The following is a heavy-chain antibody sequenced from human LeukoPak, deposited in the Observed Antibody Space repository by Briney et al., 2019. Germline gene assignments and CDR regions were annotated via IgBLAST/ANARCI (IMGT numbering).Heavy chain of an antibody. V-gene: IGHV1-2*04. CDR1: GYTFTGYY. J-gene: IGHJ6*02. CDR3: ARVGRYFDWSTPNTGGYYYYGMDV. CDR2: INPNSGGT. Sequence: ASVKVSCKASGYTFTGYYMHWVRQAPGQGLEWMGWINPNSGGTNYAQKFQGWVTMTRDTSISTAYMELSRLRSDDTAVYYCARVGRYFDWSTPNTGGYYYYGMDVWGQGTTVTVSS. D-gene: IGHD3-9*01.